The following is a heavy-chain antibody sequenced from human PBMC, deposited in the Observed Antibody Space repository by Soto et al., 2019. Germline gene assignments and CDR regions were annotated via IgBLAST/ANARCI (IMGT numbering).Heavy chain of an antibody. J-gene: IGHJ5*02. CDR3: ARDSCSSTSCLHPNNWFDP. CDR1: GGSISSYY. Sequence: SETLSLTCTVSGGSISSYYWSWIRQPPGKGLEWIGYIYYSGSTNYNPSLKSRVTISVDTSKNQFSLKLSSVTAADTAVYYCARDSCSSTSCLHPNNWFDPWGQGTLVTVAS. V-gene: IGHV4-59*01. CDR2: IYYSGST. D-gene: IGHD2-2*01.